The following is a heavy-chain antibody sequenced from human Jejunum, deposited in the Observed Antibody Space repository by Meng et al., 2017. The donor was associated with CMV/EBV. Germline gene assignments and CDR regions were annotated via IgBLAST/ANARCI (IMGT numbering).Heavy chain of an antibody. J-gene: IGHJ4*03. CDR3: AREMPMTCYFDQ. V-gene: IGHV1-46*01. D-gene: IGHD3-22*01. Sequence: QGHLVHSGVDGTNPGFSLNLSCEPSGFTLTTYFIHWLRQAPGQGLQWMGLFNPNGDVTTYSPRFQGRITLTGDTSTSTLYMELSSLTSDDTAVYYCAREMPMTCYFDQWGQGTLVTVSS. CDR2: FNPNGDVT. CDR1: GFTLTTYF.